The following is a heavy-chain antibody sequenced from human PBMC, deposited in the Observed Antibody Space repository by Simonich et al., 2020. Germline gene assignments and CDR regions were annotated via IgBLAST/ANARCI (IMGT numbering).Heavy chain of an antibody. CDR1: GFTFSSYS. CDR3: ARKRFLEWFFDY. CDR2: ISSSSSYI. V-gene: IGHV3-21*01. Sequence: EVQLVESGGGLVKPGGSLRLSCAASGFTFSSYSMNWVRQAPGEGLEGVSSISSSSSYINYADSVKGRFTISRDNAKNSLYLQMNSLRAEDTAVYYCARKRFLEWFFDYWGQGTLVTVSS. J-gene: IGHJ4*02. D-gene: IGHD3-3*01.